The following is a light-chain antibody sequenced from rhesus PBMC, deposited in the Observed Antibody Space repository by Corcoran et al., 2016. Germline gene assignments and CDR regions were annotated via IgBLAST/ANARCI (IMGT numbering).Light chain of an antibody. Sequence: DIQMTQSPSSLSASVGDRVTITGRASQGLSNWVAWYQQKQGKTPKLLIDRASNLETGVPSRFSGSGSGTDFTLTISSLQPEDIATYYCQQHDNSPFACGPGTKLDIK. CDR3: QQHDNSPFA. CDR2: RAS. CDR1: QGLSNW. V-gene: IGKV1-69*01. J-gene: IGKJ3*01.